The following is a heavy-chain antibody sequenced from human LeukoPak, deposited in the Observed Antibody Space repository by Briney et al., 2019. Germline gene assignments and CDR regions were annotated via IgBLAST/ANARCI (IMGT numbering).Heavy chain of an antibody. CDR3: TRGRGYNGVDY. CDR2: IDHRGST. Sequence: SETLSLTCAVYGGSFRGYYWSWIRQSPGKGLEWIGEIDHRGSTNYNPSLKSRVIISVDTSKNQFSLKLSSVTAADTAVYYCTRGRGYNGVDYWGQGTLVTVSP. J-gene: IGHJ4*02. CDR1: GGSFRGYY. D-gene: IGHD5-18*01. V-gene: IGHV4-34*01.